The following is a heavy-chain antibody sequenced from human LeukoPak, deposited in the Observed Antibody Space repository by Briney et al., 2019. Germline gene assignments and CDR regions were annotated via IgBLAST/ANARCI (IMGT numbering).Heavy chain of an antibody. J-gene: IGHJ6*03. CDR3: ARRVIAAAGTRNDYYYYMDV. Sequence: SETLSLTCTVSGGSISSSSYYWSWIRQPPGKGLEWIGEINHSGSTNYNPSLKSRVTISVDTSKNQFSLKLSSVTAADTAVYYCARRVIAAAGTRNDYYYYMDVWGKGTTVTVSS. CDR2: INHSGST. CDR1: GGSISSSSYY. V-gene: IGHV4-39*07. D-gene: IGHD6-13*01.